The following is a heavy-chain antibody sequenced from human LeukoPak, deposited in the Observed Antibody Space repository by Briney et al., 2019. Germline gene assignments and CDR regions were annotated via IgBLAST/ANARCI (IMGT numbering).Heavy chain of an antibody. CDR1: GGSISSSSYY. Sequence: SETLSLTCTVSGGSISSSSYYWGWIRQPPGKGLEWIGSIYYSGSTYYNPSLKSRVTISADTSKNQFSLKLSSVTAADTAVYYCARDGITMVRGGNFDYWGQGTLVTVSS. D-gene: IGHD3-10*01. J-gene: IGHJ4*02. CDR3: ARDGITMVRGGNFDY. CDR2: IYYSGST. V-gene: IGHV4-39*07.